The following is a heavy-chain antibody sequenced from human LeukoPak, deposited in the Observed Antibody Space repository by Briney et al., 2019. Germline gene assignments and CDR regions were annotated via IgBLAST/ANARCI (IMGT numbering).Heavy chain of an antibody. V-gene: IGHV4-30-4*01. D-gene: IGHD3-10*01. J-gene: IGHJ6*02. Sequence: SQTLSLTCTVSGGSISSGDYYWSWIRQPPGKGLEWIGYIYYSGSTYYNPSLKSRVTISVDTSKNQFSLKLSSVTAADTAVYYCARYGSGTSSYYYYYYGMDVWGQGTTVTVSS. CDR3: ARYGSGTSSYYYYYYGMDV. CDR1: GGSISSGDYY. CDR2: IYYSGST.